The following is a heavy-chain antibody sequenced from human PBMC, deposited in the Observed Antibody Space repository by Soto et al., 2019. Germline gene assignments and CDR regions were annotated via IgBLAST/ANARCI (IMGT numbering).Heavy chain of an antibody. CDR2: FYSSGSP. J-gene: IGHJ4*02. CDR3: AREFYYDSSGIGFDS. V-gene: IGHV4-59*01. CDR1: GGSLSGYY. Sequence: PSETLSLTCTVSGGSLSGYYWSWIRQPPGKGLGWIGDFYSSGSPHHNPSLKNRVSISEDRSKNEFSLKLSSVTAADTAIYYCAREFYYDSSGIGFDSWGQGTLVTVSS. D-gene: IGHD3-22*01.